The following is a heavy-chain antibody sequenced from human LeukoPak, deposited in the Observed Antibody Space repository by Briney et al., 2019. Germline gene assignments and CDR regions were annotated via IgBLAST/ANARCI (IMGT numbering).Heavy chain of an antibody. V-gene: IGHV1-69*06. CDR3: ASMWLRFRYHDY. J-gene: IGHJ4*02. CDR2: IIPIFGTA. CDR1: GGTFSSYA. Sequence: ASVKVSCKASGGTFSSYAISWVRQAPGQGLEWMGGIIPIFGTANYAQKFQGRVTITADKSTSTAYMELSSLRSEDTAVYYCASMWLRFRYHDYWGQGTLVTVSS. D-gene: IGHD5-12*01.